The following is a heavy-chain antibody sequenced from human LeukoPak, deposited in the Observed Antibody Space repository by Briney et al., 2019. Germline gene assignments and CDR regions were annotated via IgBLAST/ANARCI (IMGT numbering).Heavy chain of an antibody. J-gene: IGHJ4*02. CDR1: GFTFSSYT. CDR3: VRYYYDSTGYYDY. CDR2: ISTNGGNT. V-gene: IGHV3-64D*06. D-gene: IGHD3-22*01. Sequence: GGSLRLSCSASGFTFSSYTMHWVRQAPGKGLEHVSAISTNGGNTLYADSVKGRFTISRDNSKNTLYLQMSSLRAEDTAVYYCVRYYYDSTGYYDYWGQGTLVTVSS.